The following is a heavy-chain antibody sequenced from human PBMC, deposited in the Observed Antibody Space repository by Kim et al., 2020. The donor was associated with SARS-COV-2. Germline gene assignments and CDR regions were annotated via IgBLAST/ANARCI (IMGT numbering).Heavy chain of an antibody. D-gene: IGHD4-17*01. V-gene: IGHV1-69*06. CDR1: GGTFSSYA. J-gene: IGHJ6*02. CDR2: IIPIFGTA. CDR3: ARAPPLYGDYEYYYGMDV. Sequence: SVKVSCKASGGTFSSYAISWVRQAPGQGLEWMGGIIPIFGTANYAQKFQGRVTITADKSTSTAYMELSSLRSEDTAVYYCARAPPLYGDYEYYYGMDVWGQGTTVTVSS.